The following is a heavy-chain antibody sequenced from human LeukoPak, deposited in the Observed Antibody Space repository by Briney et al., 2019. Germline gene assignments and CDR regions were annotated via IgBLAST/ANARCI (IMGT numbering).Heavy chain of an antibody. V-gene: IGHV1-69*05. CDR3: AKDKPRRIVGATSGSFDY. CDR1: GGNFISYA. Sequence: ASVKVSCKASGGNFISYAVSWVRQAPGQGLEWMGGIIPMFGTSNYAQKFQGRVTITTDESTTTAYMELSSLSSEDTAVYYCAKDKPRRIVGATSGSFDYWGQGTLVTVSS. J-gene: IGHJ4*02. CDR2: IIPMFGTS. D-gene: IGHD1-26*01.